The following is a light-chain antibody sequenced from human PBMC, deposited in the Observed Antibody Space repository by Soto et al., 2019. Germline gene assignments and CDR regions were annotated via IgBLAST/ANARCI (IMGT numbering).Light chain of an antibody. V-gene: IGLV2-14*01. CDR1: SSDVGDYNY. Sequence: QSALTQPASVSGSPGQSITISCTGTSSDVGDYNYVSWYQQHPGKAPKLVIFVVSDRPSGVSNRFSGSKSGNTASLTISGLQAEDEADYYCSSYTSSSTRVFGTGTKLTVL. J-gene: IGLJ1*01. CDR3: SSYTSSSTRV. CDR2: VVS.